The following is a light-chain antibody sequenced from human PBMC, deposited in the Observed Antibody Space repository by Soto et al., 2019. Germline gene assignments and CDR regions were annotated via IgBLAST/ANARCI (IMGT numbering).Light chain of an antibody. CDR2: EVT. J-gene: IGLJ2*01. CDR1: SSDVGGYNS. CDR3: SSYAGSNNLV. V-gene: IGLV2-8*01. Sequence: QSVLTQPPSASGSPGQSVTLSCTGTSSDVGGYNSVSWYQQHPGRAPKLMIYEVTKRPSGVPDRFSGSKSGNTASLTVSGLQTEDEADYYCSSYAGSNNLVFGGGTKLTVL.